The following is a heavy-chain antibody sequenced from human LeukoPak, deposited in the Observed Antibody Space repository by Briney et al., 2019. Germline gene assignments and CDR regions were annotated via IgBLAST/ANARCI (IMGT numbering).Heavy chain of an antibody. D-gene: IGHD6-13*01. CDR3: AKAARSSWYMYFDY. CDR2: ISGDGGST. J-gene: IGHJ4*02. V-gene: IGHV3-43*02. Sequence: GGSLRLSCAASGFTFDDYAMHWVRQAPGKGLEWVSLISGDGGSTYYADSVKGRFTISRDYSKNSLYLQMNSLRTEDTALYYCAKAARSSWYMYFDYWGQGTLVTVSS. CDR1: GFTFDDYA.